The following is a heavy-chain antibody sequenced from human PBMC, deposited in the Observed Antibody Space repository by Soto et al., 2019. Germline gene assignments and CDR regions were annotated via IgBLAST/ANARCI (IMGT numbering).Heavy chain of an antibody. CDR1: GGSISSTSYY. V-gene: IGHV4-39*01. CDR2: IYPVGST. D-gene: IGHD6-13*01. Sequence: QLQLQESGPGLVKPSETLSLTCTVSGGSISSTSYYGGWIRQPPGKGLEWIGSIYPVGSTYYNPSLKSRVTISVDTSNNQISLRLSSVTAADTAVYYCAYPGYGSIWPFDYWGQGTLVTVSS. J-gene: IGHJ4*02. CDR3: AYPGYGSIWPFDY.